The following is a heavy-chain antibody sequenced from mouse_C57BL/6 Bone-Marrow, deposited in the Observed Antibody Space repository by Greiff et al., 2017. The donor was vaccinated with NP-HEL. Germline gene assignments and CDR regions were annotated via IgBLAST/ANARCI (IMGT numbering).Heavy chain of an antibody. CDR3: ARYGNYVYYFDY. CDR1: GFTFTDYY. Sequence: EVSLVESGGGLVQPGGSLSLSCAASGFTFTDYYMSWVRQPPGKALEWVSFIGNKASGYTTEYSASVKGRFTNSRDNSQSILYLQMNALRAEDSDTYSCARYGNYVYYFDYWGQGTTLTVSS. V-gene: IGHV7-3*01. J-gene: IGHJ2*01. D-gene: IGHD2-4*01. CDR2: IGNKASGYTT.